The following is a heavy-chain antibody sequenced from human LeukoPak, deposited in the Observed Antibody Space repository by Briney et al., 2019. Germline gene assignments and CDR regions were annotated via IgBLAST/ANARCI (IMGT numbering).Heavy chain of an antibody. Sequence: GGSLRLSCVASGFTFSSYWMHWVRQDPRKGLVWVSRINGDGRNINYADSVRGRFTISRDNAKNTLYLQMNSLRADDTAVYFCARDLLRGVSDYWGQGTLVTVSS. V-gene: IGHV3-74*01. CDR1: GFTFSSYW. D-gene: IGHD3-10*01. CDR3: ARDLLRGVSDY. CDR2: INGDGRNI. J-gene: IGHJ4*02.